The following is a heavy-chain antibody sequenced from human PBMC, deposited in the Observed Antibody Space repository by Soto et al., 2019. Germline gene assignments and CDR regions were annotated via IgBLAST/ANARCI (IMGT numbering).Heavy chain of an antibody. V-gene: IGHV3-48*02. CDR3: ARGLGYSSSSPPIDY. J-gene: IGHJ4*02. Sequence: EVQLVESGGGLVQPGGSLRLSCAASGFTFSSYSMNWVRQAPGKGLEWVSYISSSSSTIYYADSVKGRFTISRDNAKNSLYLQMNSLRDEDTAVYYCARGLGYSSSSPPIDYWGQGTLVTVSS. CDR1: GFTFSSYS. CDR2: ISSSSSTI. D-gene: IGHD6-6*01.